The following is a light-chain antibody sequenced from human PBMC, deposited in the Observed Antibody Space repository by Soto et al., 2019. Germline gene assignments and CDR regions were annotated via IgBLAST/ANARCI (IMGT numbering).Light chain of an antibody. J-gene: IGLJ2*01. CDR1: SGHSNYA. Sequence: QPVLTQSPSSSASLGASVKLTCTLRSGHSNYAIAWHQQQPEKGPRYLMKINSDGSHYKGDGIPDRFSGSSSGAERYLTISSLQSEDEAAYYCQTWGTGIHLFGGGTKLTVL. V-gene: IGLV4-69*01. CDR2: INSDGSH. CDR3: QTWGTGIHL.